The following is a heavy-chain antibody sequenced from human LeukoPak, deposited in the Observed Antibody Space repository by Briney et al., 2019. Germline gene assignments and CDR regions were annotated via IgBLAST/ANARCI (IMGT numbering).Heavy chain of an antibody. V-gene: IGHV3-30*02. CDR1: GFTFSSYS. CDR2: IRYDGSNK. CDR3: ALGYCSSTSCYTENAFDI. J-gene: IGHJ3*02. Sequence: GGSLRLSCAASGFTFSSYSMNWVRQALGKGLEWVAFIRYDGSNKYYADSVKGRFTISRDNSKNTLYLQMNSLRAEDTAVYYCALGYCSSTSCYTENAFDIWGQGTMVTVSS. D-gene: IGHD2-2*02.